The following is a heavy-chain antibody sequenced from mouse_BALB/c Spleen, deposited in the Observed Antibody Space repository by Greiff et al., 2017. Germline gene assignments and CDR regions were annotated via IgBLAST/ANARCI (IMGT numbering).Heavy chain of an antibody. CDR2: INPNNGGT. D-gene: IGHD2-10*02. CDR3: ARDQYGNYAWFDD. CDR1: GYTFTDYN. J-gene: IGHJ3*01. Sequence: EVQLQQSGPELVKPGASVTIPCTASGYTFTDYNMDWVKQSHGKSLEWIGDINPNNGGTIYNQKFKGKATLTVDKSSSTAYMEHSSLTSEDTAVYDGARDQYGNYAWFDDWGQGTLVTVSA. V-gene: IGHV1-18*01.